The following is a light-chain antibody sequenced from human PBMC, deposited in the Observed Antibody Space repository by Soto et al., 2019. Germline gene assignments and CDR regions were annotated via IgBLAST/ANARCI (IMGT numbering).Light chain of an antibody. V-gene: IGKV3-11*01. CDR3: QQRSNWPPWT. J-gene: IGKJ1*01. CDR2: DAS. CDR1: QSVSIY. Sequence: EIVLTQSPATLSLSPGERATLSCRASQSVSIYLAWYQQKPGQAPRLLIYDASNRATGIPARFSGSGSGTDFTLTISSLETEDFAVYYCQQRSNWPPWTFGQGTKVEIK.